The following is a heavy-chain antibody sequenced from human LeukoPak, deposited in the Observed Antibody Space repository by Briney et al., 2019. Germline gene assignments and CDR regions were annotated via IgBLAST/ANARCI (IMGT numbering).Heavy chain of an antibody. CDR1: GFTFSCYW. CDR2: MNRDGSEK. Sequence: GGSLRLSCAASGFTFSCYWMSWVRQAPGKGLEWVANMNRDGSEKNYVDSIKGRFTISRDNAANSLYLQMNSLRVEDTAVYYCARDGGIIRFGGQDVWGQGTTVIVS. V-gene: IGHV3-7*01. D-gene: IGHD3-16*01. CDR3: ARDGGIIRFGGQDV. J-gene: IGHJ6*02.